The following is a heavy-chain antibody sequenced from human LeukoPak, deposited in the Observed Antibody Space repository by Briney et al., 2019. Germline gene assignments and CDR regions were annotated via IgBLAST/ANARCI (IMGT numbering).Heavy chain of an antibody. CDR3: AKEIYGDSTGGRFQH. V-gene: IGHV3-23*01. Sequence: GGSLRLSCAASGFTFSSYAMSWVRQAAGKGLEWVSVISGSGGSTYHADSVKGRFTISRDNSKNTLYLQMNSLRAEDTAVYYCAKEIYGDSTGGRFQHWGQGTLVTVSS. D-gene: IGHD4-17*01. CDR2: ISGSGGST. J-gene: IGHJ1*01. CDR1: GFTFSSYA.